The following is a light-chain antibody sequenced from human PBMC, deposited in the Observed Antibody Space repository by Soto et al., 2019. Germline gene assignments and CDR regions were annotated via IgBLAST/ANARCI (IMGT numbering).Light chain of an antibody. V-gene: IGKV3-15*01. CDR1: QSVSSY. J-gene: IGKJ1*01. Sequence: EIVLTQSPGTLSLSPGERATLSCRASQSVSSYYLTWYQQKPGQAPRLLIYGASTRATGIPARFSGSGSGTEFTLTISSLQSEDFAVYYCQQYNNWPITFGQGTKVDI. CDR2: GAS. CDR3: QQYNNWPIT.